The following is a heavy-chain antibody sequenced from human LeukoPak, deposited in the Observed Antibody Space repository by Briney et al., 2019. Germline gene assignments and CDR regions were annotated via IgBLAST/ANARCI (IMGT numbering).Heavy chain of an antibody. Sequence: SETLSLTCTVSGGSISSYYWAWIRQPPGKGLEWIGSVYYGRSPYFNPSLESRATISVDTSKNHFSLKMSSVTAADTAVYYCARSSGTGTFSYWGQGTLVTVSS. V-gene: IGHV4-39*02. D-gene: IGHD6-25*01. CDR1: GGSISSYY. CDR2: VYYGRSP. CDR3: ARSSGTGTFSY. J-gene: IGHJ4*02.